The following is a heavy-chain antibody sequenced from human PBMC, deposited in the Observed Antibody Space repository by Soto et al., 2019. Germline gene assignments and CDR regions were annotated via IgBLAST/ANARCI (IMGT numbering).Heavy chain of an antibody. J-gene: IGHJ6*02. CDR2: ISASGGST. CDR3: ATRITVARPS. V-gene: IGHV3-23*01. CDR1: GFTFSSYG. D-gene: IGHD6-19*01. Sequence: PGGSLRLSCAASGFTFSSYGMSWVRQAAGKGLEWVSAISASGGSTYYADSVKGRFTISRDNSKNTLYLQMNSLRAEDTAVYYCATRITVARPSGGQGTTVTVSS.